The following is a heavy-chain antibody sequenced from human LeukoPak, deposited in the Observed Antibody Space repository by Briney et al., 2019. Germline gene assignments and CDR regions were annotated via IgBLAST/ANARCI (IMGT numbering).Heavy chain of an antibody. J-gene: IGHJ4*02. Sequence: GGSLRLSCAASGFTFDDYAMHWVRQAPGKGLEWVSLISGDGGSTYYADSVKGRFTISRDNAKNTLYLQMNSLRVEDTAVYYCAREGRVSGYDFDCWGQGTLVTVSS. CDR2: ISGDGGST. D-gene: IGHD5-12*01. V-gene: IGHV3-43*02. CDR3: AREGRVSGYDFDC. CDR1: GFTFDDYA.